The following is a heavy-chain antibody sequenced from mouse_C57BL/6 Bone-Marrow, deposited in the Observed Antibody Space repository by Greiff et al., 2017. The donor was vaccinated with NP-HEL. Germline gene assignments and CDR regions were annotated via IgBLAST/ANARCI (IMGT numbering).Heavy chain of an antibody. V-gene: IGHV1-43*01. J-gene: IGHJ1*03. CDR1: GYSFTGYY. CDR3: ARHHYWYFDV. Sequence: EVKLVESGPELVKPGASVKISCKASGYSFTGYYMHWVKQSSEKSLEWIGEINPSTGGTSYNQKFKGKATLTVDKSSSTAYMQLKSLTSEDSAVYYCARHHYWYFDVWGTGTTVTVSS. CDR2: INPSTGGT.